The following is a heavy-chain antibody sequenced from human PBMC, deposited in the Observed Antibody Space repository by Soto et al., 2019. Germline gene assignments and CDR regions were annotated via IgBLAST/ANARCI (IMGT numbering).Heavy chain of an antibody. J-gene: IGHJ4*02. CDR1: GRSLNSTSFY. CDR3: ARHGGVRVSSVFDY. Sequence: QLHLQESGPGLVKPSETLSLTCIVSGRSLNSTSFYWGWIRQPPGKGLEWLGSIFYTGTTSYYPSLKSRVAISIDASKNQFSLNLSSVTAADTAVYHCARHGGVRVSSVFDYWGLGTLVTVSS. CDR2: IFYTGTT. V-gene: IGHV4-39*01. D-gene: IGHD3-3*01.